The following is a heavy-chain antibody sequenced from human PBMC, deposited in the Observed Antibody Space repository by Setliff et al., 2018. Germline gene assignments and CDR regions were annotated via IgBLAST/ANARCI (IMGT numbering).Heavy chain of an antibody. D-gene: IGHD2-21*01. CDR3: ARRGDGYNRDY. V-gene: IGHV1-3*01. J-gene: IGHJ4*02. Sequence: ASVKVSCKASGYTFTTYAIHWVRQAPGHGQRLERMGWINAANDNTKYSQKFQGRVTFTRDTSASTAYMELSSLGSEDTAIYYCARRGDGYNRDYWGQGTLVTVPQ. CDR1: GYTFTTYA. CDR2: INAANDNT.